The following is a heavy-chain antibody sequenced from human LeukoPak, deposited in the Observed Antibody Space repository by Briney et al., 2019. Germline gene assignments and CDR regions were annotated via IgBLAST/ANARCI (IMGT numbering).Heavy chain of an antibody. V-gene: IGHV1-69*13. J-gene: IGHJ4*02. CDR2: IIPLIGAI. CDR1: GGAFSSYA. CDR3: VSVKGESGDYDRSHFDY. D-gene: IGHD3-22*01. Sequence: SVKVSCKVSGGAFSSYAASWVRQAPGQGLEWVGGIIPLIGAIKFAQKFQGRVTLSADESTSTAYMDLKKLRSEDTGVYYCVSVKGESGDYDRSHFDYWGQGTLVTVSS.